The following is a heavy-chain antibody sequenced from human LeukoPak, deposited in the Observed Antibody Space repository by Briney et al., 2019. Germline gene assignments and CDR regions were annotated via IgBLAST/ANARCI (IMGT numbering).Heavy chain of an antibody. V-gene: IGHV3-7*01. D-gene: IGHD2-2*01. J-gene: IGHJ4*02. CDR1: GFTFSSYW. Sequence: GGSLRLSCAASGFTFSSYWVSWVRQAPGKGLEWVANIKQDGSEKYYVDSVKGRFTISRDNAKNSLYLQMNSLRAEDTAVYYCAREVAGVYCSSTSCYYDYWGQGTLVTVSS. CDR3: AREVAGVYCSSTSCYYDY. CDR2: IKQDGSEK.